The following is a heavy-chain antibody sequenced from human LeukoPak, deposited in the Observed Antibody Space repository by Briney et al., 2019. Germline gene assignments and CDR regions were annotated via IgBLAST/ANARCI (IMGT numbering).Heavy chain of an antibody. Sequence: GESLKISCKGSGYSFTSYWIGWVRQMPGKGLEWMGIIYPGDCDTRYSPSFQGQVTISADKSISTAYLQWSSLKASDTAMYYCATLQGGESSGYSWDYWGQGTLVTVSS. CDR1: GYSFTSYW. J-gene: IGHJ4*02. CDR3: ATLQGGESSGYSWDY. D-gene: IGHD2-15*01. CDR2: IYPGDCDT. V-gene: IGHV5-51*01.